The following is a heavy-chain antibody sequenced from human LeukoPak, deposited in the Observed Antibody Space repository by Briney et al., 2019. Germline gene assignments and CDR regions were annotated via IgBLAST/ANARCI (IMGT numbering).Heavy chain of an antibody. CDR1: GGSISSSNW. Sequence: SETLSLTCAVSGGSISSSNWWSWVRPPPGKGLEWIGEIYHSGSTNYSPSLKSRVTISVDKSKNQFSLKLSSVTAADTAVYYCAVRPKSVAFDIWGQGTMVTVSS. CDR3: AVRPKSVAFDI. J-gene: IGHJ3*02. V-gene: IGHV4-4*02. CDR2: IYHSGST.